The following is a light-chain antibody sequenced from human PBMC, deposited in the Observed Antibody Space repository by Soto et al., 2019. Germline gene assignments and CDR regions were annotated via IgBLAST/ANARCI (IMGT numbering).Light chain of an antibody. CDR2: DAS. J-gene: IGKJ3*01. V-gene: IGKV1-5*01. Sequence: DIQMAQSPSTLSASMGDRVTITCRASQSISSFLAWFQQKPGKRPNLLIYDASSLQSGVPPRFSGSGSGTEFTLTISRLQPDDFETYYCQQYNGYPLTFGPGTKVDIK. CDR1: QSISSF. CDR3: QQYNGYPLT.